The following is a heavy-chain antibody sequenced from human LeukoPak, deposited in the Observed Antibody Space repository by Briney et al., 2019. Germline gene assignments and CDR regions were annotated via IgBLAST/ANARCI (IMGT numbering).Heavy chain of an antibody. CDR1: GFTFSSYG. J-gene: IGHJ4*02. Sequence: GGSLRLSCAASGFTFSSYGMHWVRQAPGKGLEWVAVISYDGSNKYYADSVKGRFTISGDNSKNTLYLQMNSLRAEDTAVYYCARRAGAYTHPYDYWGQGTLVTVSS. CDR3: ARRAGAYTHPYDY. V-gene: IGHV3-30*03. CDR2: ISYDGSNK. D-gene: IGHD3-16*01.